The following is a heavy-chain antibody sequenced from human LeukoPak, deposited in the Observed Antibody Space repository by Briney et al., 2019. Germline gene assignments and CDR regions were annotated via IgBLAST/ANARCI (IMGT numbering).Heavy chain of an antibody. CDR3: ARNPLFDSGGYYYDFDY. J-gene: IGHJ4*02. Sequence: SETLSLTCTVSGYSISSGYFWGWIRQSPGKGLEWIGSIYRTGATSYNPSLKSRVTISLDTSKNQFSLSLSSLTAADTAVYYCARNPLFDSGGYYYDFDYWGQGTLVTVSS. CDR1: GYSISSGYF. D-gene: IGHD3-22*01. V-gene: IGHV4-38-2*02. CDR2: IYRTGAT.